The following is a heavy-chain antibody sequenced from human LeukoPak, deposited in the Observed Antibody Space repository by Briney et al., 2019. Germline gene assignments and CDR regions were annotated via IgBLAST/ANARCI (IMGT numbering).Heavy chain of an antibody. V-gene: IGHV3-7*01. CDR1: GFNFSTYW. Sequence: PGGSLRLSCAASGFNFSTYWMTWVRQVLGKGVEWVANIKEDGSEIYYVDAVKGRFSISRDNAKTSLYLQMNNLSVADTAVYYCVTDQTGRHPYFFDYWGQGTLVTVSS. CDR3: VTDQTGRHPYFFDY. J-gene: IGHJ4*02. CDR2: IKEDGSEI. D-gene: IGHD3-10*01.